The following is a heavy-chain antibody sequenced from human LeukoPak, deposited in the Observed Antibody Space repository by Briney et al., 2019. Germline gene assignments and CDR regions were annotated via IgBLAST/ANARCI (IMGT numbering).Heavy chain of an antibody. Sequence: GASVKVSCKASGYTFTGYYMHWVRQAPGQGLEWMGWINPNSGGTNYAQKFQGRVTMTRDMSISTAYVELSRLRSDDTAVYYCAMDYYGSGSYSYDYYYYYMDVWGKGTTVTVSS. V-gene: IGHV1-2*02. J-gene: IGHJ6*03. CDR3: AMDYYGSGSYSYDYYYYYMDV. D-gene: IGHD3-10*01. CDR1: GYTFTGYY. CDR2: INPNSGGT.